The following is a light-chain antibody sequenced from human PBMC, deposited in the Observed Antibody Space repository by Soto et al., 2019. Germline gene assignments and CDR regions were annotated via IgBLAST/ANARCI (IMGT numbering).Light chain of an antibody. CDR1: ISDVGGYNY. CDR3: SSYTSSSTLV. CDR2: EVS. J-gene: IGLJ2*01. V-gene: IGLV2-14*01. Sequence: QSALTQPASVSGSPRQSITISCTGTISDVGGYNYVSWYQQHPGNAPKLMIYEVSNRTSGVSNRFSGSKSGNTASLTISGLQAEDEADYYCSSYTSSSTLVFGGGTKLTVL.